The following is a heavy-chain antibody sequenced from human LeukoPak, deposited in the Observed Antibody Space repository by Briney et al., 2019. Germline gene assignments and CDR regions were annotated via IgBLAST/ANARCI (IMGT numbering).Heavy chain of an antibody. CDR1: GYTFTSYY. Sequence: ASVKVSCKASGYTFTSYYMHWVRQAPGQGLEWMGIINPSGGSTSYAQKFQGRVTMTRDTSTSTVYMELSSLRSEDTAVYYCARVVPAAPHRSGPTPANYYYYYMDVWGKGTTVTISS. CDR3: ARVVPAAPHRSGPTPANYYYYYMDV. D-gene: IGHD2-2*01. CDR2: INPSGGST. J-gene: IGHJ6*03. V-gene: IGHV1-46*01.